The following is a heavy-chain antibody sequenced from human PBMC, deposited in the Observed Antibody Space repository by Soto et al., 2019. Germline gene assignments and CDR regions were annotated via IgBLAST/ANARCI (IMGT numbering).Heavy chain of an antibody. J-gene: IGHJ4*02. Sequence: GGSLRLSCAASGFTVSSNYMSWVRQAPGKGLEWVSVIYSGGSTYYADSVKGRFTISRDNSKNTLYLQMNSLRAEDTAVYYCARAPSGSYYMGYWGQGTLVTVSS. D-gene: IGHD1-26*01. V-gene: IGHV3-53*01. CDR2: IYSGGST. CDR1: GFTVSSNY. CDR3: ARAPSGSYYMGY.